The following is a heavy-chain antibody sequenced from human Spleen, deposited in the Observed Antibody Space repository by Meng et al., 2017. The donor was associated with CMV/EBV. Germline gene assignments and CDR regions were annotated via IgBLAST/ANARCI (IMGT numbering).Heavy chain of an antibody. CDR2: VVYSGTT. CDR3: ARHHHSPTFDY. Sequence: LQRQSSGPGLGKPSETLSLTCTVSGGSISSSSYYWAWIRQPPGGGLEWIGSVVYSGTTYYTSSLKSRVSISVDTSKNKFSLKLSSVTAADTAVYYCARHHHSPTFDYWGQGTLVTVPS. V-gene: IGHV4-39*01. J-gene: IGHJ4*02. CDR1: GGSISSSSYY. D-gene: IGHD1-14*01.